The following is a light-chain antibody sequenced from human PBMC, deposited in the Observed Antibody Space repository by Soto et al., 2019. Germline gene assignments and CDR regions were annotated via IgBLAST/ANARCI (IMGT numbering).Light chain of an antibody. J-gene: IGLJ3*02. CDR3: SSYTRSSTLV. V-gene: IGLV2-14*01. Sequence: QSALTQPASVSGSPGQSITISCTGTSSDVGGYNYVSWYQQHPGKAPKLMIYEVSNRPAGVSNRFSGSKSGNTASLTISGLQAEDDAASYCSSYTRSSTLVFGGETERTAL. CDR2: EVS. CDR1: SSDVGGYNY.